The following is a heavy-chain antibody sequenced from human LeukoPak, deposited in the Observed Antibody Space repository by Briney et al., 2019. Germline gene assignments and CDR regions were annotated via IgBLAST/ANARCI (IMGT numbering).Heavy chain of an antibody. V-gene: IGHV1-69*05. J-gene: IGHJ4*02. CDR1: GGTFSSYA. CDR3: ARDSLHRVATISPHFDY. Sequence: SVKVSCKASGGTFSSYAISWVRQAPGQGLEWMGGIIPIFGTANYAQKFQGRVTITTDESTSTAYMELSSLRPEDTAVYYCARDSLHRVATISPHFDYWGQGTLVTVSS. D-gene: IGHD5-12*01. CDR2: IIPIFGTA.